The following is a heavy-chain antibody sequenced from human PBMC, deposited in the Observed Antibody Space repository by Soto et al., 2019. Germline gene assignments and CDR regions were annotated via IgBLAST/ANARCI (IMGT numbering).Heavy chain of an antibody. D-gene: IGHD2-21*02. CDR1: GFTFSDYY. CDR3: SLDSVMTTDYAFDI. CDR2: SSSSGSTI. Sequence: GGSLRLSCTASGFTFSDYYMSWIRQAPGKGLEWVSYSSSSGSTIYYADSVKGRFTISRDNAKNSLYLQMNSLRAEDTAVYYCSLDSVMTTDYAFDIWGQGTTVTVSS. J-gene: IGHJ3*02. V-gene: IGHV3-11*01.